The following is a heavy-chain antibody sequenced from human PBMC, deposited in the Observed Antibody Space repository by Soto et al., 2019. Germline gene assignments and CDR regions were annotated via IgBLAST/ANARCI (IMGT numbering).Heavy chain of an antibody. Sequence: GASVKVSCKASGYTFTSYYMHWVRQAPGQGLEWMGIINPSGGSTSYAQKFQGRVTMTRDTSTSTVYMELSSLRSEDTAVYYCATRGSKTMVRGVTEFYYYYGMDVWGQGTTVTVS. CDR3: ATRGSKTMVRGVTEFYYYYGMDV. V-gene: IGHV1-46*01. J-gene: IGHJ6*02. CDR1: GYTFTSYY. D-gene: IGHD3-10*01. CDR2: INPSGGST.